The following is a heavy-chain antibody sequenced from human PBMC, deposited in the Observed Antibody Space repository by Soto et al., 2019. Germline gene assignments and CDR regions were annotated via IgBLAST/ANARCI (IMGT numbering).Heavy chain of an antibody. Sequence: GASVKLSCKASGGTLSSYAISWVRQAPGQGLEWMGGIIPIFGTANYAQKFQGRVTITADESTSTAYMELSSLRSEDTAVYYCARAVDIVATTIDYWGQGTLVTVSS. J-gene: IGHJ4*02. D-gene: IGHD5-12*01. CDR1: GGTLSSYA. CDR3: ARAVDIVATTIDY. V-gene: IGHV1-69*13. CDR2: IIPIFGTA.